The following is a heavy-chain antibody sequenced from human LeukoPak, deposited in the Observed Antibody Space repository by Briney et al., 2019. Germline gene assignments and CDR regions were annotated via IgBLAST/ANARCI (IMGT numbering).Heavy chain of an antibody. CDR3: AREVDDSSGYYFDY. V-gene: IGHV1-69*13. D-gene: IGHD3-22*01. Sequence: ASVKVSCKASGGTFSSHAISWVRQAPGQGLEWMGGIIPIFGTANYAQKFQGRVTITADESTSTAYMELSSLRSEDTAVYYCAREVDDSSGYYFDYWGQGTLVTVSS. J-gene: IGHJ4*02. CDR1: GGTFSSHA. CDR2: IIPIFGTA.